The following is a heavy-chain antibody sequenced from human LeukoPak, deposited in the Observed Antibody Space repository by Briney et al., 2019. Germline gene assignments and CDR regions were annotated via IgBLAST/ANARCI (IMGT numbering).Heavy chain of an antibody. J-gene: IGHJ6*03. CDR1: GGTFSSYT. CDR2: IIPILGIA. V-gene: IGHV1-69*02. Sequence: GASVKVSCKASGGTFSSYTISWVRQAPGQGLEWMGRIIPILGIANYAQKFQGRVTITADKSTSTAYMELSSLRSEDTAVYYCARTAGTVVWYYYMDVWGTGTTVTVSS. CDR3: ARTAGTVVWYYYMDV. D-gene: IGHD2-2*01.